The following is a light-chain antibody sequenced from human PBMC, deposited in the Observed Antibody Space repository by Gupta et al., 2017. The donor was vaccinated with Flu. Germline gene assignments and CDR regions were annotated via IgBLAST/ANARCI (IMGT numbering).Light chain of an antibody. CDR3: SSYTSSSTPWV. CDR1: SSDVGGYKY. Sequence: ITISCTGTSSDVGGYKYVSWHQQHPGKAPKLMIFDVTNRPSGVSNRFSGSKSGNTASLTISGLQAEDEADYYCSSYTSSSTPWVFGGGTKLTVL. CDR2: DVT. J-gene: IGLJ3*02. V-gene: IGLV2-14*04.